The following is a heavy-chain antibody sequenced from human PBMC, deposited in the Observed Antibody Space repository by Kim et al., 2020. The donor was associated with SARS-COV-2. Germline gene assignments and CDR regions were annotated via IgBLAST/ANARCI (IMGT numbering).Heavy chain of an antibody. V-gene: IGHV1-18*01. D-gene: IGHD3-9*01. J-gene: IGHJ4*02. Sequence: YEQKLQGRVTMTTDTSTSTAYMELRSLRSDDTAVYYWARGILTGYSPFDYWGQGTLVTVSS. CDR3: ARGILTGYSPFDY.